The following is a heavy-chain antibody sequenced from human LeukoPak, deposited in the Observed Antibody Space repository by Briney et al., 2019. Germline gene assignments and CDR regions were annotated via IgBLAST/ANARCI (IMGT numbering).Heavy chain of an antibody. V-gene: IGHV3-21*01. CDR3: ARAKGFPSWAWFDP. Sequence: PGGPLRLSCAASGFTFSSYSMNWVRQAPGKGLEWVSSISSSSSYIYYADSVKGRFTISRDNAKNSLYLQMNSLRAEDTAVYYCARAKGFPSWAWFDPWGQGTLVTVSS. CDR1: GFTFSSYS. CDR2: ISSSSSYI. J-gene: IGHJ5*02. D-gene: IGHD3-10*01.